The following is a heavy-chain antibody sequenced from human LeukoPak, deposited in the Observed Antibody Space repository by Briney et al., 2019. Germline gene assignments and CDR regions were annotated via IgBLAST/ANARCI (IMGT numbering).Heavy chain of an antibody. Sequence: GGSLRHSCAASGFIFSTSAMHWVRQAPGKGLEGVAVISYDGSMKYYAESVKGRFTISRDNSKNTLYLPVNSLRAEDTAVYYCAKDWAGNGGFDYWGQGTLVTVSS. D-gene: IGHD4-23*01. CDR1: GFIFSTSA. CDR2: ISYDGSMK. CDR3: AKDWAGNGGFDY. V-gene: IGHV3-30*18. J-gene: IGHJ4*02.